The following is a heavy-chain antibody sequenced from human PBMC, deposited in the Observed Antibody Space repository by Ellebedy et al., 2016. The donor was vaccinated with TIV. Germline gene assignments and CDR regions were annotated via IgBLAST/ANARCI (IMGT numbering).Heavy chain of an antibody. V-gene: IGHV3-30*02. D-gene: IGHD6-19*01. CDR3: ARSSGPKNDY. Sequence: GESLKISCAASGFTFNTYGLHWVRQAPGKGLEWVAFIWYDGSNKYYADSVKGRFTISRDNSKNTLYLLMNSLKAEDTAVYYCARSSGPKNDYWGQGTLVTVSS. CDR2: IWYDGSNK. J-gene: IGHJ4*02. CDR1: GFTFNTYG.